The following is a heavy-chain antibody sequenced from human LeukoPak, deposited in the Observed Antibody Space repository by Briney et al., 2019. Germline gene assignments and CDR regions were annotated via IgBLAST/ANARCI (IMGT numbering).Heavy chain of an antibody. V-gene: IGHV1-18*01. J-gene: IGHJ6*02. CDR1: GYTFSDYTFTKYG. CDR3: AREDNDDYYYYGMDV. CDR2: ISTYKSHT. Sequence: ASVKVSCKASGYTFSDYTFTKYGISWVRQAPGQGIEWMGWISTYKSHTNYAQKFQGRVTMITDTSTNTAYMELRSLRSDDTAVYYCAREDNDDYYYYGMDVWGQGTAVTVSS. D-gene: IGHD1-1*01.